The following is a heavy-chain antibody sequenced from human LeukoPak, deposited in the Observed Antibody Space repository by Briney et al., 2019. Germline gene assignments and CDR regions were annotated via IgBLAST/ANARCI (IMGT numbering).Heavy chain of an antibody. CDR2: INHSGCT. V-gene: IGHV4-34*01. D-gene: IGHD3-3*01. CDR3: ARLNYDFWSGSPPTDYYYYGMDV. Sequence: SETLSLTCAVYGGSFSGYYWGWIRQPPGKGLEWIGEINHSGCTNYNPSLKSRVTISVDTSKNQFSLKLSSVTAADTAVYYCARLNYDFWSGSPPTDYYYYGMDVWGQGTTVTVSS. CDR1: GGSFSGYY. J-gene: IGHJ6*02.